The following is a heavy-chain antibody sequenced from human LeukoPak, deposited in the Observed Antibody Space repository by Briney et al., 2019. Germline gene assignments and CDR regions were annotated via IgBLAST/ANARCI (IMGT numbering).Heavy chain of an antibody. J-gene: IGHJ4*02. V-gene: IGHV3-23*01. Sequence: GGSLRLSCAASGFTLSSYAMNWVRQAPGKGLEWVSAISGNGYAYYADSVKGRFTISRDNSKNTLYLQMNSLRAEDTAVYYCARAGYCSGGSCDGFDYWGQGTLVTVSS. CDR1: GFTLSSYA. CDR3: ARAGYCSGGSCDGFDY. D-gene: IGHD2-15*01. CDR2: ISGNGYA.